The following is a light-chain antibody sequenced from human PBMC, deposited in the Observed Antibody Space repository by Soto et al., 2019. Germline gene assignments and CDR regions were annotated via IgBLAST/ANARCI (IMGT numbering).Light chain of an antibody. CDR2: AAS. CDR3: QPANSFPLT. V-gene: IGKV1-12*01. J-gene: IGKJ4*01. CDR1: QGISSY. Sequence: DIQMTQSPSSLSASVGDRVTITCRASQGISSYLAWYQQKPGKVPKLLIYAASSLQSGVPSRFSGSGSGTDFTLTISSLQPEDFATYYCQPANSFPLTFGGGTKVDIK.